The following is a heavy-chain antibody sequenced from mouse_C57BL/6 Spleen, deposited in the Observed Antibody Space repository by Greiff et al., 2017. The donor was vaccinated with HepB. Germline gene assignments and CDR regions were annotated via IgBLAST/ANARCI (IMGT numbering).Heavy chain of an antibody. Sequence: EVQGVESGGGLVQPGASLRLSCAASGFTFTDYYMSWVRQPPGKAPEWLAVIRNKANGYTTEYTASVKGRFTISRDNSQNILYLQMNTLRAEDSATYYCVKAYGLDYWGQGTTLTVSS. CDR1: GFTFTDYY. V-gene: IGHV7-4*01. CDR2: IRNKANGYTT. CDR3: VKAYGLDY. D-gene: IGHD1-1*02. J-gene: IGHJ2*01.